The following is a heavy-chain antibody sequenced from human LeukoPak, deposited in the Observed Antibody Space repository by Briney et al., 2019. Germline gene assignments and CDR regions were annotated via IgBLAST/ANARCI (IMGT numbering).Heavy chain of an antibody. CDR3: ASSILYSSSWYTPFDAFDI. V-gene: IGHV1-8*03. CDR2: MNPNSGNT. J-gene: IGHJ3*02. D-gene: IGHD6-13*01. CDR1: GYTFTSYD. Sequence: ASVKVSCKASGYTFTSYDINWVRQATGQGLEWMGWMNPNSGNTGYAQKFQGRVTITRNTSISTAYMELSSLRSEDTAVYYCASSILYSSSWYTPFDAFDIWGQGTMVTVSS.